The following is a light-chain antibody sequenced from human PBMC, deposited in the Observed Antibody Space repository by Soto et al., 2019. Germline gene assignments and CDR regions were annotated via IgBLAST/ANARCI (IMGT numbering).Light chain of an antibody. Sequence: QPALTQPACVSGSPGQSITISCTGTSSDIGTYDQVSWYQQHPGKAPQLIIYEVYNRASGLSNRFSGSKSGNTASLTISGLQAEDEADYYCCSYTTGSTLVFGTGTKVTVL. CDR3: CSYTTGSTLV. CDR1: SSDIGTYDQ. V-gene: IGLV2-14*01. CDR2: EVY. J-gene: IGLJ1*01.